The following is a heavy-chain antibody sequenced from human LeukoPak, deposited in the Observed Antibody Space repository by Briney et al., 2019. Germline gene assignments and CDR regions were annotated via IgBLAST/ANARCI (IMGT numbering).Heavy chain of an antibody. CDR3: GKGLYGHSYQAIDY. V-gene: IGHV3-9*01. D-gene: IGHD5-18*01. CDR2: ISWNSGSI. Sequence: GGSLRLSCAASGFSFDDYAMHWVRQGPGKGLEWVSGISWNSGSIGYADSVKGRFTISRDNAKKSLHLQMNSLRAEDTALYFCGKGLYGHSYQAIDYWGQGTLVTVSS. CDR1: GFSFDDYA. J-gene: IGHJ4*02.